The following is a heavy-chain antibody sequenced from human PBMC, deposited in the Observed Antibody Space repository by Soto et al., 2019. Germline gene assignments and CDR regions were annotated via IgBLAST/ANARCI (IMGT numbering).Heavy chain of an antibody. D-gene: IGHD1-7*01. CDR1: GGTFSSYA. CDR2: IIPIFGTA. V-gene: IGHV1-69*13. Sequence: GASVKGLCKASGGTFSSYAISWVRQAPGQGLEWMGGIIPIFGTANYAQKFQGRVTITADESTSTAYMELSSLRSEDTAVYYCARDRGITGTAYTHYYYYGMDVWGQGTTVTVSS. J-gene: IGHJ6*02. CDR3: ARDRGITGTAYTHYYYYGMDV.